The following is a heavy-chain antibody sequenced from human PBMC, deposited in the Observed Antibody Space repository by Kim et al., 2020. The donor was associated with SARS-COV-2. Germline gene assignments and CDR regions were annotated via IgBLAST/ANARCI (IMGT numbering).Heavy chain of an antibody. V-gene: IGHV3-53*01. J-gene: IGHJ4*02. CDR3: SGGSYPRNY. D-gene: IGHD1-26*01. CDR2: GST. Sequence: GSTYYADSVKGRFTISRDNSKTTLYLQMNSLRAEDTAVYYCSGGSYPRNYWGQGTLVTVSS.